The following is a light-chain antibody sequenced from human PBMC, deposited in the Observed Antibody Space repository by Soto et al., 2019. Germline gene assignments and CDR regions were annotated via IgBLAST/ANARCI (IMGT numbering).Light chain of an antibody. CDR1: QAIRND. CDR2: AAS. J-gene: IGKJ5*01. CDR3: LQDFNYFS. Sequence: AVQVTHSSSSLSSSVVDRVTITCRASQAIRNDLGWYQQIPGKAPKLLIYAASTLQSGVPSRFSGSGFGTDFTLTISSLQPEDFATYYCLQDFNYFSFGQGTRL. V-gene: IGKV1-6*01.